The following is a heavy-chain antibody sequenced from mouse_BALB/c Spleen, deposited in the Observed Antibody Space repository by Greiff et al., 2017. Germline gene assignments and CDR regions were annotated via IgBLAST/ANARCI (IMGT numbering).Heavy chain of an antibody. CDR2: IWAGGST. J-gene: IGHJ4*01. V-gene: IGHV2-9*02. Sequence: VQLQQSGPGLVAPSQCLSITCTVSGFSLTSYGVHWVRQPPGKGLEWLGVIWAGGSTNYNSALMSRLSISKDNSTRQVFLKMNSLQTDDTAIYYCASMDYWGQGTSVTVSS. CDR3: ASMDY. CDR1: GFSLTSYG.